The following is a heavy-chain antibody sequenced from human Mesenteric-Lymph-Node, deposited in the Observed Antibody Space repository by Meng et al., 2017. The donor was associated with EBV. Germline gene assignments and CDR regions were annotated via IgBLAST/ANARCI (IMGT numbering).Heavy chain of an antibody. J-gene: IGHJ5*02. V-gene: IGHV4-61*01. D-gene: IGHD3-10*01. CDR1: GGSVSSTSYY. Sequence: QVQLQGSGPGLVKPPETLSLTCTVSGGSVSSTSYYWSWIRQPPGKRLEWIGYVYYSGSTNYNPSLKSRVTISVDTSKNQFSLNLYSVTAADTAVYYCARENPARGNWFDPWGQGALVTVSS. CDR3: ARENPARGNWFDP. CDR2: VYYSGST.